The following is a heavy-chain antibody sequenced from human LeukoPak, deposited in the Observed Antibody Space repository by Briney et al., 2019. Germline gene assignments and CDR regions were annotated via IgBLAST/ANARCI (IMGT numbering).Heavy chain of an antibody. CDR1: GGTFSSYA. J-gene: IGHJ4*02. Sequence: SVKVSCKASGGTFSSYAISWVRQAPGQGLEWMGGIIPIFGTANYAQKFQGRVTITTDESTSTAYMELSSLRSEDTAVYYWASEGQVGATDGFDYWGQGTLVTVSS. CDR3: ASEGQVGATDGFDY. V-gene: IGHV1-69*05. CDR2: IIPIFGTA. D-gene: IGHD1-26*01.